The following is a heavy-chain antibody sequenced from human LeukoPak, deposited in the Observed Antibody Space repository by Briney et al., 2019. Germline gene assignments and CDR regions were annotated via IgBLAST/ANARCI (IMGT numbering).Heavy chain of an antibody. CDR1: GYTFTSYS. CDR2: ISAYNGNT. Sequence: ASVKVSCKASGYTFTSYSISWVRQAPGQGLEWMGWISAYNGNTNYAQKFQGRVTMTRNTSISTAYMELSSLRSEDTAVYYCARTNGWFGEGYYYGMDVWGQGTTVTVSS. CDR3: ARTNGWFGEGYYYGMDV. J-gene: IGHJ6*02. D-gene: IGHD3-10*01. V-gene: IGHV1-18*01.